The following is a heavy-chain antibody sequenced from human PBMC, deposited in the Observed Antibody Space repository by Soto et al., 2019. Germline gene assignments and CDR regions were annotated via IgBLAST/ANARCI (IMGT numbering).Heavy chain of an antibody. CDR3: ARGGYTYGVLYLGH. D-gene: IGHD5-18*01. J-gene: IGHJ4*02. CDR2: IYPGDSET. CDR1: GYSFTNFW. Sequence: GESLKISCKGSGYSFTNFWVAWVRQMPGKGLECLGLIYPGDSETRYSPSFQGHVTISADKSVTTAYLQWSSLQASDTAIYFCARGGYTYGVLYLGHWGPGTLVTVSS. V-gene: IGHV5-51*01.